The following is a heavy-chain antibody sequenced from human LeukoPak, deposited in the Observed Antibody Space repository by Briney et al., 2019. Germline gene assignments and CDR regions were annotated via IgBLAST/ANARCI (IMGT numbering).Heavy chain of an antibody. CDR2: IKEDGSVK. D-gene: IGHD3-22*01. J-gene: IGHJ1*01. CDR3: ATTDSSGDPVKAEYFQH. CDR1: GFTFSTYW. Sequence: PGGSLRLSCAASGFTFSTYWMSWVRQAPGKGLEWVANIKEDGSVKFYVDSVKGRFTISRDNAKNSLYLQMNSLRAEDTAMYYCATTDSSGDPVKAEYFQHWGQGTLVTVSS. V-gene: IGHV3-7*03.